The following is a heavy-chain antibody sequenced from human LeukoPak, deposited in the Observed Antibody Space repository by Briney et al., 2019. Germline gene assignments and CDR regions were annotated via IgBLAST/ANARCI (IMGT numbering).Heavy chain of an antibody. D-gene: IGHD4-17*01. CDR3: ARGPTDMTTVTTKSPFDY. V-gene: IGHV4-34*01. CDR2: INHSGST. J-gene: IGHJ4*02. CDR1: GGSFSGYY. Sequence: SETLSLTCAVYGGSFSGYYWSWIRQPPGKGLEWIGEINHSGSTNYNPSLKSRVTISVDTSKNQFSLKLSSVTAADTAVYYCARGPTDMTTVTTKSPFDYWGQGTLVTVSS.